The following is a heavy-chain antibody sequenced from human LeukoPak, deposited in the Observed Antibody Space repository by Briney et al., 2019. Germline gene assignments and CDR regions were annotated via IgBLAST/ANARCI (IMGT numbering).Heavy chain of an antibody. CDR2: ISAYNGNT. J-gene: IGHJ4*02. CDR1: GYTFTSYG. Sequence: ASVKVSCKASGYTFTSYGISWVRQAPGQGLEWMGWISAYNGNTNYAQKLQGRVTMTTDTSTSTAYMELRSLRSDDTAVYYCARDFAPMGDYFGSGSYYTNWGQGTLVIVSS. CDR3: ARDFAPMGDYFGSGSYYTN. D-gene: IGHD3-10*01. V-gene: IGHV1-18*01.